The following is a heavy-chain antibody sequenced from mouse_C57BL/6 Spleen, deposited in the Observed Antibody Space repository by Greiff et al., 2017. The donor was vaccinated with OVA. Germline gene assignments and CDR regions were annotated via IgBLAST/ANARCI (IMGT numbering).Heavy chain of an antibody. J-gene: IGHJ3*01. CDR2: INPYNGGT. D-gene: IGHD2-5*01. CDR3: ARDSNYVGFAY. CDR1: GYTFTDYY. Sequence: VHVKQSGPVLVKPGASVKMSCKASGYTFTDYYMNWVKQSHGKSLEWIGVINPYNGGTSYNQKFKGKATLTVDKSSSTAYMELNSLTSEDSAVYYCARDSNYVGFAYWGQGTLVTVSA. V-gene: IGHV1-19*01.